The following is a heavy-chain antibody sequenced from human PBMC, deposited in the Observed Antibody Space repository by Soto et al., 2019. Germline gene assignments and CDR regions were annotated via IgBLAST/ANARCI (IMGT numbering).Heavy chain of an antibody. CDR1: GYTFTSYY. D-gene: IGHD2-15*01. V-gene: IGHV1-46*03. CDR3: ARDGEFLYWDIVVVVAATYAFDI. J-gene: IGHJ3*02. Sequence: ASVKVSCKASGYTFTSYYMHWVRQAPGQGLEWMGIINPSGGSTSYAQKFQGRVTMTRDTSTSTVYMELSSLRSEDTAVYYCARDGEFLYWDIVVVVAATYAFDIWGQGTMVTVSS. CDR2: INPSGGST.